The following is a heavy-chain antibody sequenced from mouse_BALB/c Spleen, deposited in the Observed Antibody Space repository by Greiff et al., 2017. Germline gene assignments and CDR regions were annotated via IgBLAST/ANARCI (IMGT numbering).Heavy chain of an antibody. CDR2: ISSGSSTI. J-gene: IGHJ3*01. CDR1: GFTFSSFG. Sequence: EVMLVESGGGLVQPGGSRKLSCAASGFTFSSFGMHWVRQAPEKGLEWVAYISSGSSTIYYADTVKGRFTISRDNPKNTLFLQMTSLRSEDTAMYYCARSPYYDYDGVAYWGQGTLVTVSA. V-gene: IGHV5-17*02. D-gene: IGHD2-4*01. CDR3: ARSPYYDYDGVAY.